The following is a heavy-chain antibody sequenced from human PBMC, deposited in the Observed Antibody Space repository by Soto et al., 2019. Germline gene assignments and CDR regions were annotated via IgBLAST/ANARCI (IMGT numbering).Heavy chain of an antibody. J-gene: IGHJ4*02. Sequence: EFLKIWCRVSGYSCTNFWIGWVRQIPGKGLECMGFIYLSDSDTTYSPSFQDQVTISADRSITTAYLQWGSLRASDTAVYYCGRFPLNCGGDCFFDLWGQGTVVTVSS. V-gene: IGHV5-51*01. CDR1: GYSCTNFW. CDR3: GRFPLNCGGDCFFDL. D-gene: IGHD2-21*02. CDR2: IYLSDSDT.